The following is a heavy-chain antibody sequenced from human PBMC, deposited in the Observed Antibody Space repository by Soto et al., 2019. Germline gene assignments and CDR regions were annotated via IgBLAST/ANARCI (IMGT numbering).Heavy chain of an antibody. V-gene: IGHV4-4*02. J-gene: IGHJ4*02. CDR3: AGYYYAPGNYQGNLDY. D-gene: IGHD3-10*01. CDR2: IYHSGST. CDR1: GDSISSGNW. Sequence: SETLSLTCAVSGDSISSGNWWSWVRQPPGKGLEWIGEIYHSGSTNYNPSLKGRVTISVDKPKNQFSLKLSSVTAADTAVYYCAGYYYAPGNYQGNLDYWGQGNMVTVSS.